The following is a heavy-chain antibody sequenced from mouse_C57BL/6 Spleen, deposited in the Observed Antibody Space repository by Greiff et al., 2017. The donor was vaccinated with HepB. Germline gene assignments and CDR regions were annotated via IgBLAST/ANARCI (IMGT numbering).Heavy chain of an antibody. Sequence: EVQGVESGGGLVKPGGSLKLSCAASGFTFSSYAMSWVRQTPEKRLEWVATISDGGSYTYYPDNVKGRFTISRDNAKNNLYLQMSHLKSEDTAMYYCARDYYGSSLHYFDYWGQGTTLTVSS. CDR3: ARDYYGSSLHYFDY. CDR2: ISDGGSYT. J-gene: IGHJ2*01. CDR1: GFTFSSYA. D-gene: IGHD1-1*01. V-gene: IGHV5-4*01.